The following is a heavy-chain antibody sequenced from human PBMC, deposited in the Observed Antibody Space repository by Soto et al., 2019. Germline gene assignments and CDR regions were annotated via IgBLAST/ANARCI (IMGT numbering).Heavy chain of an antibody. D-gene: IGHD3-10*01. Sequence: ASVKVSCKAAGYTFSSYYLHWVRQAPGQGLEWMGIFSPTGNSPTYAQKFQGRVTMTRDTSTSTVYMELSSLRFEDTAVYYCAGGFAYGFEYFQHWGQGTLVTVSS. CDR2: FSPTGNSP. CDR3: AGGFAYGFEYFQH. J-gene: IGHJ1*01. V-gene: IGHV1-46*01. CDR1: GYTFSSYY.